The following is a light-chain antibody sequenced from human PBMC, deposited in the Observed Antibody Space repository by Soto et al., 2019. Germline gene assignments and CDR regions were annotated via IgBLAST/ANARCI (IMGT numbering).Light chain of an antibody. Sequence: QSALTQPASVSGSPGQSITISCSGTISDVGYYNYVSWYQQHPGKAPKLMIYDVSNRPSEVSNRFSGSKSGNTASLTISGLQAEDEADYYCLSYTTSNTYVFGTGTQLTVL. CDR2: DVS. V-gene: IGLV2-14*01. CDR3: LSYTTSNTYV. J-gene: IGLJ1*01. CDR1: ISDVGYYNY.